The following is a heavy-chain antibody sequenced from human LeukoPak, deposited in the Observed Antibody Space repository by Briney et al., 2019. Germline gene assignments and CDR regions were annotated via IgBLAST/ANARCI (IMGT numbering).Heavy chain of an antibody. D-gene: IGHD3-10*01. CDR2: LFTGGGRT. CDR3: AKECDYSPGHKFDL. Sequence: PGGSLGLSCAASGFTFNNYLMSWVRQAPGKGLEWVSVLFTGGGRTLYADSVKGRFTISGDTSRTTLYLQMNGLRAEDTAVYYYAKECDYSPGHKFDLWGQGTLVTVSS. V-gene: IGHV3-23*01. J-gene: IGHJ4*02. CDR1: GFTFNNYL.